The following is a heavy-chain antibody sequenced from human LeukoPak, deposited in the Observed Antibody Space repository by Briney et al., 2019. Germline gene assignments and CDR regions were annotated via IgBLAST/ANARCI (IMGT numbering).Heavy chain of an antibody. Sequence: GRSLRLSCAASGFTFSSYAMSWVRQAAGKGLEWVSAFSGSGGSTYYADSVRGRFTISRDNSKNTLYLQMNSLRAEDTAVYYCAKVPRTYYYDSSGYYYFDYWGQGTLVTVSS. CDR1: GFTFSSYA. CDR3: AKVPRTYYYDSSGYYYFDY. D-gene: IGHD3-22*01. CDR2: FSGSGGST. V-gene: IGHV3-23*01. J-gene: IGHJ4*02.